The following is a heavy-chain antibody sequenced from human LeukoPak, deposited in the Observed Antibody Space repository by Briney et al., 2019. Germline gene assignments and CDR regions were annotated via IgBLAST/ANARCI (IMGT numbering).Heavy chain of an antibody. CDR1: GFTFSSYA. Sequence: GGSLRLSCAASGFTFSSYAMSWVRQAPGKGLEWVSVINGGGDTTYYADSVKGRFIISRDNSKNSLYLQMNSLRAEDTAVYYCAKRGSTWSFDYWGQGTLVTVSS. J-gene: IGHJ4*02. D-gene: IGHD6-13*01. V-gene: IGHV3-23*01. CDR3: AKRGSTWSFDY. CDR2: INGGGDTT.